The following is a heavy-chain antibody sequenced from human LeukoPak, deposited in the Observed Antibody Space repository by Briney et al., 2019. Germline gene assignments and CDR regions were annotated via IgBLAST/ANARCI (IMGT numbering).Heavy chain of an antibody. D-gene: IGHD6-13*01. CDR2: IIPIFGTA. V-gene: IGHV1-69*06. CDR3: ARGVASIAANLFDY. CDR1: GGTFSSYA. J-gene: IGHJ4*02. Sequence: GASVKVSCKASGGTFSSYAISWVRQAPGQGLELMGRIIPIFGTANYAQKFQGRVTITADKSTSTAYMELSSLRSEDTAVYYCARGVASIAANLFDYWGQGTLVTVSS.